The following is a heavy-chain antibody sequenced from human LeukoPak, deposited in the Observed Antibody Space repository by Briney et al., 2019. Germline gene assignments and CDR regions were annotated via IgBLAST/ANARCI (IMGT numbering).Heavy chain of an antibody. CDR2: IYTTGNA. D-gene: IGHD3-22*01. Sequence: SETLSLTCTVSGGSISSYYWSWLRQPAGKGLEWIGRIYTTGNANYNPSLKSRVTMSIDTSKKQFSLNLSSVTAADTAVYYCARGKYYYDSNSSYRYFDPRGQGTLVTVSS. CDR3: ARGKYYYDSNSSYRYFDP. J-gene: IGHJ5*02. V-gene: IGHV4-4*07. CDR1: GGSISSYY.